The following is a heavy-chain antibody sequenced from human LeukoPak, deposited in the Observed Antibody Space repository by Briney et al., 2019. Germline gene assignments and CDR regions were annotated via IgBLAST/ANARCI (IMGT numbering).Heavy chain of an antibody. CDR1: GYTFTGYY. D-gene: IGHD3-9*01. CDR2: INPNSGGT. Sequence: ASVKVSCKASGYTFTGYYMHWVRQAPGQGLEWMGWINPNSGGTNYAQKFQGWVTMTRDTSISTAYMELSRLRSDDTAVYYCARGDYDILTGFDYWGQGTLVTVSS. V-gene: IGHV1-2*04. J-gene: IGHJ4*02. CDR3: ARGDYDILTGFDY.